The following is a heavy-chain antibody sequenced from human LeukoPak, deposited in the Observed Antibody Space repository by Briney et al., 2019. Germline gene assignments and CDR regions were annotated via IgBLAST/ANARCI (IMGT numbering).Heavy chain of an antibody. Sequence: SQTLSLTCTVSGGSISGGSYYWTWIRQPAGKGLEWIGRIYTSGSTNYNPSLKSRVTISVDTSKNQFSLKLSSVTAADTAVYYCARGGAASYYYYYGMDVWGQGTTVTVSS. J-gene: IGHJ6*02. CDR3: ARGGAASYYYYYGMDV. D-gene: IGHD6-13*01. CDR1: GGSISGGSYY. V-gene: IGHV4-61*02. CDR2: IYTSGST.